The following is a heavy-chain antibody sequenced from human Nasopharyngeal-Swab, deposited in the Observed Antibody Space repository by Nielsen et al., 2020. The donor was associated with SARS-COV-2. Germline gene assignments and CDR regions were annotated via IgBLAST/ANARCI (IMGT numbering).Heavy chain of an antibody. J-gene: IGHJ5*02. Sequence: GGSLRLSCEASGFTFSNAWMSWVRQAPGKGLEWVGRIKSKTDGGTTDYAAPVKGRFTISRDDSKNTLYLQMNSLKTEDTAVYYCTTVEYCSSTSCLFDPWGQGTLVTVSS. CDR2: IKSKTDGGTT. V-gene: IGHV3-15*01. D-gene: IGHD2-2*01. CDR1: GFTFSNAW. CDR3: TTVEYCSSTSCLFDP.